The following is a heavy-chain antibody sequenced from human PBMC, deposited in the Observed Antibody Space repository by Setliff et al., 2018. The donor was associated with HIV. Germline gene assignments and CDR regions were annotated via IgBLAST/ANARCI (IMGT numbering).Heavy chain of an antibody. CDR3: ARIWGIPPLYYFDY. J-gene: IGHJ4*02. D-gene: IGHD3-16*01. CDR2: MNPDSGNT. V-gene: IGHV1-8*02. Sequence: ASVKVSCKASGYTFINYDIYWVRQTTGQGLEWMGWMNPDSGNTGYAQKFQGRVTMTRNTSISTAYMDLSSLRSEDTAVYYCARIWGIPPLYYFDYWGQGTLVTVSS. CDR1: GYTFINYD.